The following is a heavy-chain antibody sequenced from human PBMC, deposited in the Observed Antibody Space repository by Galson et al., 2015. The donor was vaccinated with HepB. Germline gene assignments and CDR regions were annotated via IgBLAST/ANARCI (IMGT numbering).Heavy chain of an antibody. J-gene: IGHJ6*02. Sequence: CAISGDSVSTNSAAWNWIRQSPSRGLEWLGRTYYRAKWDNDYAPSVKGRITFKPDTSKNQFSLELKSVSPEDTAVYYCAREALNWNNVAFNYYGLDVWGLGTTVIVSS. CDR1: GDSVSTNSAA. CDR2: TYYRAKWDN. CDR3: AREALNWNNVAFNYYGLDV. D-gene: IGHD1/OR15-1a*01. V-gene: IGHV6-1*01.